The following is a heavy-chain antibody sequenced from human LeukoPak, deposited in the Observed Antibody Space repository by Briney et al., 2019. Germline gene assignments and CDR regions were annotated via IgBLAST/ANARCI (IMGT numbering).Heavy chain of an antibody. Sequence: ASVKVSCKASGYTFTSYDINWVRQATGQGLEWMGWMNPNSDNTGYAQKFQGRVTITRNTSISTAYMELSSLRSEDTAVYYCAILYSSSWYGEDYWGQGTLVTVSS. V-gene: IGHV1-8*03. D-gene: IGHD6-13*01. J-gene: IGHJ4*02. CDR2: MNPNSDNT. CDR3: AILYSSSWYGEDY. CDR1: GYTFTSYD.